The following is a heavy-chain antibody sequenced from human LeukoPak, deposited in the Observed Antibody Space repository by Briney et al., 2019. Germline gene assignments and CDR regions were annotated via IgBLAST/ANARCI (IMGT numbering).Heavy chain of an antibody. J-gene: IGHJ5*02. V-gene: IGHV4-34*01. D-gene: IGHD4-23*01. CDR1: GGPFRGFF. Sequence: SETLSLTCAVSGGPFRGFFWSWIRHAPGKGLEWIGGISHSGSSNYNPSPKSGITISVDTSKSQFSLRLTSLTAADTGVYYCARGIFYGGRNQYIWFDLWGQGTLVTVSS. CDR2: ISHSGSS. CDR3: ARGIFYGGRNQYIWFDL.